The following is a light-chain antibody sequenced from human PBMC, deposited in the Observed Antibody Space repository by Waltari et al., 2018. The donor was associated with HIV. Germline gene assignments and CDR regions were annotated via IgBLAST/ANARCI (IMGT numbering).Light chain of an antibody. V-gene: IGLV1-44*01. Sequence: QSVLTQPPSASETPGQRVAISCSGSSSDIGSNAVNWYQQLPGTAPKLLIYSTNRRPAGVPDRVSGSKYGTSASLASSGLQSEDEADYDCAAWDDSLNGPHVVFGGGTKLTVL. CDR3: AAWDDSLNGPHVV. J-gene: IGLJ2*01. CDR2: STN. CDR1: SSDIGSNA.